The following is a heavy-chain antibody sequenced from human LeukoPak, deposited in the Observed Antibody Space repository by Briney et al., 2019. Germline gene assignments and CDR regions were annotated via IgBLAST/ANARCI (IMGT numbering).Heavy chain of an antibody. CDR1: GGSISSYY. V-gene: IGHV4-59*08. CDR2: IYYSGST. Sequence: NPSETLSLTCTVSGGSISSYYWSWIRQPPGKGLEWIGYIYYSGSTNYNPSLKSRVTISVDTSKNQFSLKLSSVTAADTAVYYCAKKRNSWGKPFDYWGREPRATAPS. D-gene: IGHD3-16*01. J-gene: IGHJ4*02. CDR3: AKKRNSWGKPFDY.